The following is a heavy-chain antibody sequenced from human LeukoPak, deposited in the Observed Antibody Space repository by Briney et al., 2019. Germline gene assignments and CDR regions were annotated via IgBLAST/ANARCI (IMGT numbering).Heavy chain of an antibody. V-gene: IGHV3-23*01. CDR2: ISGSGGST. Sequence: GGSLRLSCAASGFTFSSYAMSWVRQAPGKGLEWVSAISGSGGSTYYAVSVKGRFTISRDNSKNTLYLQMNSLRAEDTAVYYCAKSQRRGYYYGSGSYYEALHYFDYWGQGTLVTVSS. J-gene: IGHJ4*02. CDR1: GFTFSSYA. CDR3: AKSQRRGYYYGSGSYYEALHYFDY. D-gene: IGHD3-10*01.